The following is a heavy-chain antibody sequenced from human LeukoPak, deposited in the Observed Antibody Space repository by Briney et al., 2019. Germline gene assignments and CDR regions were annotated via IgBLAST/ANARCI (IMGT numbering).Heavy chain of an antibody. CDR2: ISSSSSYI. V-gene: IGHV3-21*01. J-gene: IGHJ4*02. D-gene: IGHD3-10*01. CDR3: ARGLWFGELGYDY. Sequence: PGGSLRLSCAASGFTFSSYAMSWVRQAPGKGLEWVSSISSSSSYIYYADSVKGRFTISRDNAKNSLYLQMNSLRAEDTAVYYCARGLWFGELGYDYWGQGTLVTVSS. CDR1: GFTFSSYA.